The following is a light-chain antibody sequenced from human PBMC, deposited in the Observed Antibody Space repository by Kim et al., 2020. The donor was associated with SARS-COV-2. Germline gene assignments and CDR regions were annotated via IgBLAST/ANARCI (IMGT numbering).Light chain of an antibody. J-gene: IGKJ1*01. CDR1: QSISSY. Sequence: SVGDRVTITCRASQSISSYLNWYQQKPGKAPKLLIYAASSLQSGVPSRFSGSGSGTDFTLTISSLQPEDVATYYCQQSYSTLTWTFGQGTKVDIK. V-gene: IGKV1-39*01. CDR2: AAS. CDR3: QQSYSTLTWT.